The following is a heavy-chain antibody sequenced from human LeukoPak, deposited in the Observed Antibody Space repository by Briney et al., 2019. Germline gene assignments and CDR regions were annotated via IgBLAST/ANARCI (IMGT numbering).Heavy chain of an antibody. Sequence: ASVRVSCKASGGTFSSYAISWVRQAPGQGLEWMGRIIPILGIANYAQKFQGRVTITADKSTSTAYMELSSLRSEDTAVYYCARVLDYYDSSGYYPMRYGMDVWGQGTTVTVSS. CDR3: ARVLDYYDSSGYYPMRYGMDV. V-gene: IGHV1-69*04. D-gene: IGHD3-22*01. CDR1: GGTFSSYA. J-gene: IGHJ6*02. CDR2: IIPILGIA.